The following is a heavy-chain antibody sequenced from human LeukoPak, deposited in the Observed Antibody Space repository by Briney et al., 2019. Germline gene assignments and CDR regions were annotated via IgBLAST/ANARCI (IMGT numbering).Heavy chain of an antibody. CDR3: AKEGSGWYYLDY. V-gene: IGHV3-30*02. Sequence: GGSLRLSCVASGFSFASYDIHWVRQAPGKGLEWVTFIESDGSKEYYADSVKGRFTISRDNSMNTVNVQMNCLRPEDTAVYYCAKEGSGWYYLDYWGQGTVVTVSA. D-gene: IGHD6-19*01. J-gene: IGHJ4*02. CDR2: IESDGSKE. CDR1: GFSFASYD.